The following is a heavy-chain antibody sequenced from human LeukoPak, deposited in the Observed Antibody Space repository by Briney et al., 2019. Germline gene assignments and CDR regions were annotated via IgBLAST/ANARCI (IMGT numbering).Heavy chain of an antibody. J-gene: IGHJ4*02. D-gene: IGHD5-12*01. Sequence: GRSLRLSCAASGFTFSSYAMHWVRQAPGKGLEWVAVISYDGSNKYYADSVKGRFTISRDNSKNTLYLQMNSPRAEDTAVYYCAKDRYGMDIVATLQLFDYWGQGTLVTVSS. CDR1: GFTFSSYA. V-gene: IGHV3-30-3*01. CDR2: ISYDGSNK. CDR3: AKDRYGMDIVATLQLFDY.